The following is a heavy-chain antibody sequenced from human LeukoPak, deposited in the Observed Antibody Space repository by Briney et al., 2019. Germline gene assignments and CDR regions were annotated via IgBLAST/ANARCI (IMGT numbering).Heavy chain of an antibody. J-gene: IGHJ4*02. CDR3: ARGGLGGMTPPFDY. CDR1: GFTFDEYG. D-gene: IGHD1-14*01. V-gene: IGHV3-20*04. CDR2: INGNSGST. Sequence: GGSLRLSCAASGFTFDEYGMSWVRQAPGKGLEWVSGINGNSGSTGYADSVKGRFTISRDNAKNSLYLRMNSLRAEDTAVYYCARGGLGGMTPPFDYWGQGTLVTVSS.